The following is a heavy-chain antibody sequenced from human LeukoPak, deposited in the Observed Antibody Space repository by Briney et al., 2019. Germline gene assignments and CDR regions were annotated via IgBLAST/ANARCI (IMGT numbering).Heavy chain of an antibody. Sequence: ASVKVSCKASGYTFTSYYMYWVRQAPGQGLEWMGIINPSGGSTSYAQKFQGRVTMTRDMSTSTVYMELSSLRSEDTAVYYCARAGTYCTNGVCYGYYYYMDVWGKGTTVTVSS. D-gene: IGHD2-8*01. CDR1: GYTFTSYY. CDR2: INPSGGST. V-gene: IGHV1-46*01. J-gene: IGHJ6*03. CDR3: ARAGTYCTNGVCYGYYYYMDV.